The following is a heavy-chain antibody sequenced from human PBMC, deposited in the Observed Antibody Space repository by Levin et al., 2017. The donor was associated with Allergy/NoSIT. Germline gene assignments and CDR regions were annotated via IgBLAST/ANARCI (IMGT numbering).Heavy chain of an antibody. J-gene: IGHJ1*01. CDR1: GFNFGDYY. CDR2: IAGSSRPL. CDR3: AKGARHFQE. Sequence: GGSLRLSCAASGFNFGDYYMTWVRQPPGKGLEWLSYIAGSSRPLFYADSLRGRFTVSRDNFRNMLFLQMDNLTPEDTAVYYCAKGARHFQEWGQGTLVTVSS. V-gene: IGHV3-11*01.